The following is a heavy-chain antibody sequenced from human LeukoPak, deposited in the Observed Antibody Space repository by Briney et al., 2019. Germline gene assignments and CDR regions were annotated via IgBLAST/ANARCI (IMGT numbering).Heavy chain of an antibody. J-gene: IGHJ3*02. CDR1: GFTFSSYE. V-gene: IGHV3-48*03. Sequence: GGSLRLSCAASGFTFSSYEMNWVRQAPGRGLEWVSYISSSGSTIYYAASVKGRFTIYRDNAKNLLYLQMNRLRAEDTAVYYCARARPGSMTAYAFDIWGQGTMVTGSS. CDR3: ARARPGSMTAYAFDI. CDR2: ISSSGSTI. D-gene: IGHD2/OR15-2a*01.